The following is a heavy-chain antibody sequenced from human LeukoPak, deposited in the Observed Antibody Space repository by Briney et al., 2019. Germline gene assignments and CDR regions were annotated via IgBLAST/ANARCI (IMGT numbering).Heavy chain of an antibody. D-gene: IGHD3-22*01. CDR3: AGLVGRYSSGLYYYYFDY. CDR2: MYLSGTT. V-gene: IGHV4-4*02. J-gene: IGHJ4*02. CDR1: GDSINSLDL. Sequence: SETLSLTCTVSGDSINSLDLRSWVRQPPGKGLEWIGEMYLSGTTHSNPSAKSRVTISIDKSKNQFFLNLSSVTAADTAVYYCAGLVGRYSSGLYYYYFDYWGQGTLVTVSS.